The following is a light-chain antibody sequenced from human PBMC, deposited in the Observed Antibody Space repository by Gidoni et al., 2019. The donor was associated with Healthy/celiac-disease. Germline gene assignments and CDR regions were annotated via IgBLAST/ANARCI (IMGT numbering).Light chain of an antibody. J-gene: IGLJ2*01. CDR3: QAWDSSTVV. V-gene: IGLV3-1*01. Sequence: SYELTQPPSVSVSPGQTASITCSGDKLGEKYACWYQQKPGQSTVLVIYQDSKRPSGIPARFSGSNSGNTATLTISGTQAMDEADYYCQAWDSSTVVFGGGTKLTVL. CDR1: KLGEKY. CDR2: QDS.